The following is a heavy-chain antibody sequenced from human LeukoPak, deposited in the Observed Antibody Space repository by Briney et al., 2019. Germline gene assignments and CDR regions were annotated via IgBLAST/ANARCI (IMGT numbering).Heavy chain of an antibody. CDR3: TYSSSWYWFDY. CDR1: GFTLSSYA. Sequence: GGSLRLSCAASGFTLSSYAMSWVRQAPGKGLEWVSAISGSGGSTYYADSVKGRFTISRDNSKNTLYLQMNSLRAEDTAVYYCTYSSSWYWFDYWGQGTLVTVSS. J-gene: IGHJ4*02. V-gene: IGHV3-23*01. CDR2: ISGSGGST. D-gene: IGHD6-13*01.